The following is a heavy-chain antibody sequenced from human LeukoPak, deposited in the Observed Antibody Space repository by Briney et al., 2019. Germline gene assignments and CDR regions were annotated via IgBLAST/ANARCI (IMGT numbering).Heavy chain of an antibody. CDR3: ARDLGFGDYGMDV. CDR2: IYINGST. Sequence: GGSLRLSCAASGFTVSSNYMSWVRQAPGKGLEWVSLIYINGSTYYADSVKGRFTTSRDNSKNTLYLQMNSLRAEDTALYYCARDLGFGDYGMDVWGKGTTVTVSS. J-gene: IGHJ6*04. CDR1: GFTVSSNY. V-gene: IGHV3-53*01. D-gene: IGHD3-10*01.